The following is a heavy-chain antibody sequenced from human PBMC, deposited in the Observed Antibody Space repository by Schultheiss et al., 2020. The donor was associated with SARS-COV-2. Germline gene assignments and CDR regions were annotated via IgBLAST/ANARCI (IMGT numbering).Heavy chain of an antibody. Sequence: GGSLRLSCSASGFTFSSYGMHWVRQAPGKGLEWVAVIWYDGSNKYYADSVKGRFTISRDNSKNTLSLQMNSLRVEDTAIYYCAALRGPINFWGQGTLVTVSS. CDR3: AALRGPINF. D-gene: IGHD3-10*01. J-gene: IGHJ4*02. CDR2: IWYDGSNK. V-gene: IGHV3-33*08. CDR1: GFTFSSYG.